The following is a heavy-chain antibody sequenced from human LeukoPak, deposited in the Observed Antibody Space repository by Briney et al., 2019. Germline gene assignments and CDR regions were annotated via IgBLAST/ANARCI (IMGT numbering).Heavy chain of an antibody. CDR3: ARAEWSAGAEYFQH. V-gene: IGHV3-30-3*01. Sequence: PGRSLRLSCAASGFTFSSYAMHWVRQAPGKGLEWVAVISYDGSNKYYADSVKGRFTISRDNSKNTLYLQMNSLRAEDTAVYYCARAEWSAGAEYFQHWGQGTLVTVSS. CDR2: ISYDGSNK. D-gene: IGHD3-3*01. J-gene: IGHJ1*01. CDR1: GFTFSSYA.